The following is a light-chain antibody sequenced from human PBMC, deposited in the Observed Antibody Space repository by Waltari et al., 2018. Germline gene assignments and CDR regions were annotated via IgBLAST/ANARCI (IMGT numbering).Light chain of an antibody. J-gene: IGKJ1*01. CDR3: QHYVRLPAT. Sequence: GERATLSCRASQSVGGTLAWYQQKPGQAPRLLLYGASIRAPGTPDRFSGTGSGTDFSLTISRLEPEDFAVYYCQHYVRLPATFGQGTKVEIK. CDR1: QSVGGT. CDR2: GAS. V-gene: IGKV3-20*01.